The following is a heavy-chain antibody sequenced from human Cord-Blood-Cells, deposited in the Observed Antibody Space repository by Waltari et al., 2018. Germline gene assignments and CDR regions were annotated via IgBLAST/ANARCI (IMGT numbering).Heavy chain of an antibody. CDR1: GYTFTSYD. CDR2: LDPDMCNP. Sequence: QVQLVQSGAEVKKPGASVKVSCKASGYTFTSYDINWVRQATGQGLEWMGWLDPDMCNPGYAQKFQGRVTITRNTSISTAYMELSSLRSEDTAVYYCARGSAGYDAFDIWGQGTMVTVSS. J-gene: IGHJ3*02. CDR3: ARGSAGYDAFDI. D-gene: IGHD6-13*01. V-gene: IGHV1-8*03.